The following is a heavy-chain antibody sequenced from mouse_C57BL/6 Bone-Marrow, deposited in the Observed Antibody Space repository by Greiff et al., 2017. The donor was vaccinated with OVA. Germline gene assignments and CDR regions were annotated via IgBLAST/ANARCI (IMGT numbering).Heavy chain of an antibody. Sequence: QVQLQQSGPELVKPGASVKISCKASGYAFSSSWMNWVKQRPGKGLEWIGRIYPGDGDTNYNGQFKGKATLTADKSSSTAYMQLSSLTSEDSGVYFCARDYITTVDAYWGQGTLVTVSA. CDR3: ARDYITTVDAY. D-gene: IGHD1-1*01. J-gene: IGHJ3*01. CDR1: GYAFSSSW. CDR2: IYPGDGDT. V-gene: IGHV1-82*01.